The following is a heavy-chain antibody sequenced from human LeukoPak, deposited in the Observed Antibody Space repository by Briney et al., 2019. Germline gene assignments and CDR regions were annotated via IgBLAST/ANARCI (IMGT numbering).Heavy chain of an antibody. CDR2: INPSGGGT. CDR1: GYTFTSYY. D-gene: IGHD1-1*01. J-gene: IGHJ4*02. Sequence: GASVKVSCKASGYTFTSYYMHWVRQAPGQGLEWMGIINPSGGGTTYAQRFQGRVTMTRDTSTSTVYMELSSLRFEDTAIYYCARGPPPVYNWNDAPFDYWGQGTLVTVSS. CDR3: ARGPPPVYNWNDAPFDY. V-gene: IGHV1-46*01.